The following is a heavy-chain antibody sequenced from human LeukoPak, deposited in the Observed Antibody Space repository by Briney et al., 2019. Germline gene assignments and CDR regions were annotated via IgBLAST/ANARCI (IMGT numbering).Heavy chain of an antibody. D-gene: IGHD3-10*01. Sequence: SETLSLTCTVSGGSISSYYWSWIRQPAGKGLEWIGRIYTSGSTNYNPSLKSRVTMSVDTSKNQFSLKLSSVTAADTAVYYCARVFTMVRGVIGGTNWFDPWGQGTLVTVSP. J-gene: IGHJ5*02. CDR3: ARVFTMVRGVIGGTNWFDP. V-gene: IGHV4-4*07. CDR2: IYTSGST. CDR1: GGSISSYY.